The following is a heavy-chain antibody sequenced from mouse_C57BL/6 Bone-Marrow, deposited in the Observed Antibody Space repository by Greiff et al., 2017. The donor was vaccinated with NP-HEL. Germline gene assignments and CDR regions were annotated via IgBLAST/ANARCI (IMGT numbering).Heavy chain of an antibody. CDR2: ISYDGSN. CDR3: ARLIAY. J-gene: IGHJ3*01. Sequence: EVQVVESRPGLVKPSQSLSLTCSVTGYSITSGYYWNWIRQFPGNKLEWMGYISYDGSNNYNPSLKNRISITRDTSKNQFFLKLNSVTTEDTATYYCARLIAYWGQGTLVTVSA. CDR1: GYSITSGYY. V-gene: IGHV3-6*01.